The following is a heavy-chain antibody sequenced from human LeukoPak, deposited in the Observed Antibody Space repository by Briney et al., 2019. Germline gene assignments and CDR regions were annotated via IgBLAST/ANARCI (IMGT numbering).Heavy chain of an antibody. CDR1: GYTFTGYY. D-gene: IGHD6-19*01. Sequence: GASVKVSCKASGYTFTGYYMHWVRQAPGQGLEWMGWINPNSSGTNYAQKFQGRVTMTRDTSISTAYMELSRLRSDDTAVYYCASASSGWYLGGYWGQGTLVTVSS. J-gene: IGHJ4*02. CDR2: INPNSSGT. CDR3: ASASSGWYLGGY. V-gene: IGHV1-2*02.